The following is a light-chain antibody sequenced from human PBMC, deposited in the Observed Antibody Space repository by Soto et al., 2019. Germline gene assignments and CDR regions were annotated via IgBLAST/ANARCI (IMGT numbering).Light chain of an antibody. CDR1: SSDVGGYNY. CDR3: SSYTTISTFYV. Sequence: QSALTQPASVSGSPGQSITISCTGTSSDVGGYNYVSWYQQHPGKAPKLMIYEVSNRPSGVSNRFSGSKSGNTASLTISGLQAEDEADYYCSSYTTISTFYVYGSGTKLTVL. J-gene: IGLJ1*01. CDR2: EVS. V-gene: IGLV2-14*01.